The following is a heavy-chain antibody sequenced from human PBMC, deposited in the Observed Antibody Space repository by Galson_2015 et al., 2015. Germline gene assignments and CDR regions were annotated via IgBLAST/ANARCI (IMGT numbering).Heavy chain of an antibody. J-gene: IGHJ6*02. CDR2: ISGSGGST. Sequence: SLRLSCAASGFTFSSYAMSWVRQAPGKGLEWVSAISGSGGSTYYADSVKGRFTISRDNSKNTLYLQMSSLRAEDTAVYYCAKVSGYAEPYYYYGMDVWGQGTTVTVSS. V-gene: IGHV3-23*01. D-gene: IGHD5-12*01. CDR1: GFTFSSYA. CDR3: AKVSGYAEPYYYYGMDV.